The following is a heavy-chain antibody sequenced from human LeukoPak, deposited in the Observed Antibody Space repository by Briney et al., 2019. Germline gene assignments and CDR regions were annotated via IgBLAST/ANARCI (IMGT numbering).Heavy chain of an antibody. J-gene: IGHJ4*02. CDR1: GYTFTSYD. V-gene: IGHV1-8*01. CDR2: MNPNSGNT. CDR3: ARADRNWASSPGY. D-gene: IGHD7-27*01. Sequence: ASVKVSCKASGYTFTSYDINWVRQATGQGLEWMGWMNPNSGNTDYAQKFQGRVTMTRNTSISTAYMELNSLRSEDTAVYYCARADRNWASSPGYWGQGTLVTVSS.